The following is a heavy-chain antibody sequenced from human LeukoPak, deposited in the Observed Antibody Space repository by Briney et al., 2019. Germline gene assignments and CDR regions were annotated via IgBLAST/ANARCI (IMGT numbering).Heavy chain of an antibody. V-gene: IGHV3-30*04. CDR2: ISYDGSNK. Sequence: GGSLRLSCAASGFTFSSYAMHWVRQAPGKGLEWVAVISYDGSNKYYADSVKGRFTISRENAKNSLYLQMNSLRAEDTAVYYCARGSLVHYYGSGSYRIRAGFDYWGQGTLVTVSS. CDR1: GFTFSSYA. J-gene: IGHJ4*02. CDR3: ARGSLVHYYGSGSYRIRAGFDY. D-gene: IGHD3-10*01.